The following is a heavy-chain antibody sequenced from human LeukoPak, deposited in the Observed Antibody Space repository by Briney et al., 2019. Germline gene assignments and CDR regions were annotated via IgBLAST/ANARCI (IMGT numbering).Heavy chain of an antibody. CDR2: IWYDGTNK. J-gene: IGHJ4*02. V-gene: IGHV3-33*01. CDR3: ARPSGNYRFDY. D-gene: IGHD1-26*01. Sequence: GGSLRLSCAASGFTFTSYGMHWVRQAPGKGLEWVAIIWYDGTNKYYADSVKGRFTISRDNSKNTLYLQMNSLRAEDTAVYYCARPSGNYRFDYWGQGTLVTVSS. CDR1: GFTFTSYG.